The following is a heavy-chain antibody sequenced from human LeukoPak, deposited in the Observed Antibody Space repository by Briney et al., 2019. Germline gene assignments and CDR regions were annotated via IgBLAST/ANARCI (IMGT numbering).Heavy chain of an antibody. CDR3: AKAPFCSGGSCYKTFDY. J-gene: IGHJ4*02. Sequence: ASVKVSCKASGYTFTGYYMHWVRQAPGQGLEWMGWINPNSGGTNHAQKFQGRVTMTRDTSISTAYMELSRLRSDDTAVYYCAKAPFCSGGSCYKTFDYWGQGTLVTVSS. V-gene: IGHV1-2*02. CDR2: INPNSGGT. D-gene: IGHD2-15*01. CDR1: GYTFTGYY.